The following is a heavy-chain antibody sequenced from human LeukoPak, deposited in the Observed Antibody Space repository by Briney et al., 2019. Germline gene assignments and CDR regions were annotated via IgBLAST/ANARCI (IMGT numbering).Heavy chain of an antibody. Sequence: ASVKVSCKASGYTFTSYAMHWVRQAPGQRLEWMGWINAGNGNTKYSQKFQRRVTITRDTSASTAYMELSSLRSEDTAVYYCARGTSVLRYFDWLLPFFDYWGQGTLVTVSS. CDR1: GYTFTSYA. J-gene: IGHJ4*02. D-gene: IGHD3-9*01. CDR3: ARGTSVLRYFDWLLPFFDY. V-gene: IGHV1-3*01. CDR2: INAGNGNT.